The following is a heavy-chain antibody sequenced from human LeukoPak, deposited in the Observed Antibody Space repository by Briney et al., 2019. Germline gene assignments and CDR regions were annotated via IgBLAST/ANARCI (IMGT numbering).Heavy chain of an antibody. V-gene: IGHV3-30-3*01. Sequence: GGSLRLSCAASGFTFSNYAMHWVRQAPGKGLEWVAVISYDGSNKYYADSVKGRFTISRDNSKNTLYLQMNSLRAEDTAVYYCARGDSSWDYFDYWGQGTLVTVSS. CDR1: GFTFSNYA. CDR3: ARGDSSWDYFDY. CDR2: ISYDGSNK. J-gene: IGHJ4*02. D-gene: IGHD6-13*01.